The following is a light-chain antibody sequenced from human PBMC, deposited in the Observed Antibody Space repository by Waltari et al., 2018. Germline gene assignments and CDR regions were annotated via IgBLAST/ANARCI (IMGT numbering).Light chain of an antibody. CDR1: SSNIGGYY. CDR2: DNN. Sequence: QSVLTQPPSVSGDPGQRVTISCTGSSSNIGGYYVYWYQQFPGTAPKLLIYDNNKRPSGSSDRFSASKSGTSASLTITGLQPGDEADYYCGAWDSSLSGLFGGGTRLTVL. J-gene: IGLJ7*01. V-gene: IGLV1-51*01. CDR3: GAWDSSLSGL.